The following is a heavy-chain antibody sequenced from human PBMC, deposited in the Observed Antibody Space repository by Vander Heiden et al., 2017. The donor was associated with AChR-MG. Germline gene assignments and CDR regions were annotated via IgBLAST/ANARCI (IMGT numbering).Heavy chain of an antibody. D-gene: IGHD1-1*01. J-gene: IGHJ6*02. CDR3: AKDDELERLYYYYGMDV. V-gene: IGHV3-30*18. Sequence: QVQLVESGGGVVQPGRSRRLSCAAPGFTFSSYGMHWVRQAPGKGLEWVAVISYDGSNKYYADSVKGRFTISRDNSKNTLYLQMNSLRAEDTAVYYCAKDDELERLYYYYGMDVWGQGTTVTVSS. CDR1: GFTFSSYG. CDR2: ISYDGSNK.